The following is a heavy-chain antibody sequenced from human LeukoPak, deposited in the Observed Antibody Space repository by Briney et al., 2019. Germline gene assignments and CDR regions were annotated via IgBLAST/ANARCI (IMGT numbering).Heavy chain of an antibody. V-gene: IGHV3-23*01. J-gene: IGHJ4*02. CDR2: ISGSGGST. CDR1: GFTFSSYA. Sequence: GGSLRLSCAASGFTFSSYAMSWVRQAPGKGLEWVSAISGSGGSTYYADSVKGRFTISRDNSKNTLYLQMNSLRAEDTAVYYCAKEDGGYSSSWYDTLYFDYWGQGTLVTVSS. D-gene: IGHD6-13*01. CDR3: AKEDGGYSSSWYDTLYFDY.